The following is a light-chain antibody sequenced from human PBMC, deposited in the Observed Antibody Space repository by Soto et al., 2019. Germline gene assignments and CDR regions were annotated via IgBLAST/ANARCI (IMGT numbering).Light chain of an antibody. V-gene: IGKV3-11*01. CDR2: GIS. CDR1: QSVSRC. Sequence: EIVLTQSPATLSLSPGERATLSCRAGQSVSRCLAWYQQKPGQAPRLLIYGISTRAPGVPARFSGSGSGTEFTLSITSLQSEDFAVYSCQQYSQWPITFGQGTRLEI. J-gene: IGKJ5*01. CDR3: QQYSQWPIT.